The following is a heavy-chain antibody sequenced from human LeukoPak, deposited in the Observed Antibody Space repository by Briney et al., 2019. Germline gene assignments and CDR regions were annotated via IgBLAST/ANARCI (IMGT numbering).Heavy chain of an antibody. D-gene: IGHD3-3*01. CDR2: ISSRRSYI. V-gene: IGHV3-21*01. Sequence: GGSLRLSCSPSGFTFSSFRVLWVRHAPGKGLEWVSSISSRRSYIYHADSVTGRLTISRDNAKNSPYLQMNSLSAHDAAVFCCARGVYDFWSGSNDACEIWGQGTMVPVSS. J-gene: IGHJ3*02. CDR1: GFTFSSFR. CDR3: ARGVYDFWSGSNDACEI.